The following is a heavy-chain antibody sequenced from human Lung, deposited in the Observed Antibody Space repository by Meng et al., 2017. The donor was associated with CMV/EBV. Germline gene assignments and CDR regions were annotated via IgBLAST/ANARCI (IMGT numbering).Heavy chain of an antibody. CDR3: ARTYYDSNDDN. CDR1: GITVSNNY. Sequence: GGSLRLSCAASGITVSNNYMSWVRQAPGKGLEWVSVIYSSGNTFYADSVKGRFTISRDNSKNTLYLQMNSLRVEDTAVYYCARTYYDSNDDNWGQATLAIFSS. D-gene: IGHD3-22*01. J-gene: IGHJ4*02. V-gene: IGHV3-53*01. CDR2: IYSSGNT.